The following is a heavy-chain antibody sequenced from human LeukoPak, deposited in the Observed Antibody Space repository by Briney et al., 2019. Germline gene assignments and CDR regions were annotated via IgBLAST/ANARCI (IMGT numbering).Heavy chain of an antibody. CDR2: IYPGDSDT. J-gene: IGHJ5*02. D-gene: IGHD5-12*01. CDR1: GYSFTSYW. CDR3: ARHAFSGYSGYDYWFDP. Sequence: GESLQISCEGSGYSFTSYWIGWVRQIPGKGLEWMGIIYPGDSDTRYSPSFQGQVTISADKSISTAYLQWSSLKASDTATYYCARHAFSGYSGYDYWFDPWGQGTLVTVSS. V-gene: IGHV5-51*01.